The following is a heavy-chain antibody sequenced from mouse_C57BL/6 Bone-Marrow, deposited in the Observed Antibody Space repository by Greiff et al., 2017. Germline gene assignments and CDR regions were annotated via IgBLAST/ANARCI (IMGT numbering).Heavy chain of an antibody. J-gene: IGHJ4*01. V-gene: IGHV1-81*01. CDR3: APRTGAMDY. CDR2: IYPRSGNT. CDR1: GYTFTSYG. Sequence: VQLQQSGAELARPGASVKLSCKASGYTFTSYGMSWVKQRTGQGLEWIGGIYPRSGNTDYNEKFKGKAALTADKSSSTAYMQLRSLTSEDTAVYYCAPRTGAMDYWGQGTSVTVSS.